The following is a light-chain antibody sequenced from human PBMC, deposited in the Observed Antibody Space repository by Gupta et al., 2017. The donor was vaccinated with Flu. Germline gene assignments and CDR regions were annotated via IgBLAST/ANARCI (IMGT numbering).Light chain of an antibody. V-gene: IGLV1-44*01. J-gene: IGLJ1*01. CDR1: NSNIGKNS. CDR3: AAWDDHVNTYI. Sequence: HSVLTQPPSASGSRGQRVAISCSGSNSNIGKNSVQWYQQVPGTPPKLLIYDNRQWPSGVPDRFSGSRSGTSASRAISGLQPDDEADYYCAAWDDHVNTYIFGSGTKVTVL. CDR2: DNR.